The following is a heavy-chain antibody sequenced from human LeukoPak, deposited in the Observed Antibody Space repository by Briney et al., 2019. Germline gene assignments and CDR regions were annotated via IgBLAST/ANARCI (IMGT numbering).Heavy chain of an antibody. CDR2: INGGNGKT. CDR3: ARGPAMSPGRHYYYMDV. J-gene: IGHJ6*03. D-gene: IGHD2-2*01. CDR1: VYSIASNA. V-gene: IGHV1-3*03. Sequence: GASVKVSCISSVYSIASNAIHWVRQAPGQRLEWMAWINGGNGKTKYSQAFQDRVTITRAAFANTVYMDMSSLRSEDMAVYFCARGPAMSPGRHYYYMDVWGNGTTVTVSS.